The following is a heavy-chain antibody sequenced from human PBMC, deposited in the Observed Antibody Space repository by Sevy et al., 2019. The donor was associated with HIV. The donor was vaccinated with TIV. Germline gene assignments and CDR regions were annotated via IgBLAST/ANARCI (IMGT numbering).Heavy chain of an antibody. CDR3: TRWKAAQSIFDY. J-gene: IGHJ4*02. D-gene: IGHD6-13*01. CDR1: GFTFGDYC. CDR2: LKREGYGGTV. Sequence: GGSLRLSCTASGFTFGDYCMSWVRQAPGKGLEWVAFLKREGYGGTVDHAASVRGRFVISRDDSKTIAYLQMNDLKTEDTGVYYCTRWKAAQSIFDYWGQGALVTVSS. V-gene: IGHV3-49*04.